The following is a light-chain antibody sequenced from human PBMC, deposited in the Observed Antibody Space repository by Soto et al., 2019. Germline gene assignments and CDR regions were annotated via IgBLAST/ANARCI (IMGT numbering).Light chain of an antibody. CDR1: QSVGGN. Sequence: EIVMTQSPATLSVSPGERVTLSCRASQSVGGNLAWYRQRPGQAPILLIYDASIRATGIPGRFGGSGSGTDFTLTISSLQSEDFAVYYCQQYNNWPRTFGQGTKVDI. V-gene: IGKV3-15*01. CDR2: DAS. CDR3: QQYNNWPRT. J-gene: IGKJ1*01.